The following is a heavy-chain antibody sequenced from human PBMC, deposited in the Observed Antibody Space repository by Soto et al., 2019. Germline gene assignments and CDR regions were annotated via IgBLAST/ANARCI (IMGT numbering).Heavy chain of an antibody. D-gene: IGHD6-13*01. CDR2: ISSNSAYI. CDR3: TRDASRDSSARGWFDP. CDR1: GCNFSIFT. Sequence: VGSQRHSCAPSGCNFSIFTVNLVRTAPGKGLEWVSTISSNSAYIYYTDALRGRFTISRDNAKNSLHLQMNSLRAEDTAVYYCTRDASRDSSARGWFDPWGPGNLVNCSS. J-gene: IGHJ5*02. V-gene: IGHV3-21*01.